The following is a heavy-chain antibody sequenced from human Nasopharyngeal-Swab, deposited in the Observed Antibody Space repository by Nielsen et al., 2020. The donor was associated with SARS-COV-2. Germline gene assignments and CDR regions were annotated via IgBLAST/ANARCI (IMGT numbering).Heavy chain of an antibody. V-gene: IGHV3-7*01. D-gene: IGHD4-11*01. CDR2: IKQDGSEK. J-gene: IGHJ6*03. Sequence: GGSLRLSCTASGFTFSRDWMSWGRQAPGKGQEGVANIKQDGSEKYYVDSVKGRFTISRDNAKNSLYLQMNSLRAEATAVYYCARQTSNPYYYYYYMDVWGKGTTVTVSS. CDR3: ARQTSNPYYYYYYMDV. CDR1: GFTFSRDW.